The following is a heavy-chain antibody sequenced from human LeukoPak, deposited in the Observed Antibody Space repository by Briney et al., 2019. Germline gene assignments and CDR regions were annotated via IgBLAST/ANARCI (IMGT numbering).Heavy chain of an antibody. Sequence: WASVKVSCKASGGTFSSYAISWVRQAPGQGLEWMGGIIPIFGTANYAQKFQGRVTITTDESTSTAYMELSSLRSEDTAVYYYARSGVGSGSYVDYWGQGTLVTVSS. J-gene: IGHJ4*02. D-gene: IGHD3-10*01. CDR3: ARSGVGSGSYVDY. V-gene: IGHV1-69*05. CDR2: IIPIFGTA. CDR1: GGTFSSYA.